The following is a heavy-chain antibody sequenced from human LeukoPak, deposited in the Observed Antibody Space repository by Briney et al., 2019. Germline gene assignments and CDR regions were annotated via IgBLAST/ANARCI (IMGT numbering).Heavy chain of an antibody. V-gene: IGHV1-69*01. CDR1: GGTFSSYA. J-gene: IGHJ4*02. Sequence: SVKVSCKASGGTFSSYAISWVRQAPGQGLEWMGGIIPIFGTANYAQKFQGRVTITADESTSTAYMELRSLRSDDTAVYYCARGSGGGTPLDYWGQGTLVTVSS. D-gene: IGHD1/OR15-1a*01. CDR3: ARGSGGGTPLDY. CDR2: IIPIFGTA.